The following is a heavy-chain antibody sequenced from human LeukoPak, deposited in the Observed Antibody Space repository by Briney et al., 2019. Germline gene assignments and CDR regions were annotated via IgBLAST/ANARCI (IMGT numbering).Heavy chain of an antibody. V-gene: IGHV1-18*01. CDR2: ISAYNGNT. CDR3: ARDRGGNFIVGATPPMYY. Sequence: ASVKVSCKASGYTFTSYGISWVRQAPGQGLEWMGWISAYNGNTNYAQKLQGRVTMTTDTSTSTAYMELRSLRSDDTAVYYCARDRGGNFIVGATPPMYYWGQGTLATASS. CDR1: GYTFTSYG. J-gene: IGHJ4*02. D-gene: IGHD1-26*01.